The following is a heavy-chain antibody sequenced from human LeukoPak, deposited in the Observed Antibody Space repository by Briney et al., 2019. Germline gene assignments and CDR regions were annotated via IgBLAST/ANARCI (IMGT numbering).Heavy chain of an antibody. CDR2: INSDGSST. J-gene: IGHJ4*02. D-gene: IGHD6-19*01. CDR1: GFTFSRYW. Sequence: PGGSLRLSCAASGFTFSRYWMHWVRQAPGKGLVWVSRINSDGSSTSYADSVKGRLTISRDNAKNTLYLQMNSLRAEDTAVYYCAAKKAGWYYFNYWGQGTLVTVSS. V-gene: IGHV3-74*01. CDR3: AAKKAGWYYFNY.